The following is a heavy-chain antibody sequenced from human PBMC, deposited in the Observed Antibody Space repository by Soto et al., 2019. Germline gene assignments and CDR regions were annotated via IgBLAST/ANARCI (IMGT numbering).Heavy chain of an antibody. CDR2: IYSGGGT. D-gene: IGHD6-13*01. CDR1: GFTVSSNY. Sequence: EVQLVESGGGLVQPGGSLRLSCAASGFTVSSNYMTWVRQAPGKGLEWVSVIYSGGGTYYADSVKGRFTISRDNSNNSVYVKMNSLRAEDTAFYYCARGKSASNCYMNYWGQETLVTVPS. V-gene: IGHV3-66*01. J-gene: IGHJ4*02. CDR3: ARGKSASNCYMNY.